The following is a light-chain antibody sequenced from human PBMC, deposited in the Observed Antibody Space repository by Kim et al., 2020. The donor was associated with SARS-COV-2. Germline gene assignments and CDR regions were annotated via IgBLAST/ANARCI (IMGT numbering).Light chain of an antibody. J-gene: IGKJ1*01. CDR1: QRVSNNY. Sequence: LSPGERATLSCRASQRVSNNYLAWYQQKPGQAPRLLIHTASIRAADVPDRISGSGSGTDFTLTINRLEPEDFAVYYCQQYGSSRTFGRGTKVEIK. CDR3: QQYGSSRT. V-gene: IGKV3-20*01. CDR2: TAS.